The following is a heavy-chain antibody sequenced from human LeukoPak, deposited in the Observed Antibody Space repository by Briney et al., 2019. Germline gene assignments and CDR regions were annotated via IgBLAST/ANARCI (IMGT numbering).Heavy chain of an antibody. Sequence: ASVKVSCKASGYTFTSYYMHWVRQAPGQGLEWMGIINPSGGSTSYAQKFQGRVTMTRDTSTSTVYMELSSLRSEDTAVYYCAVSGSRRYYFDYGGQGTLVTVSS. V-gene: IGHV1-46*01. CDR1: GYTFTSYY. J-gene: IGHJ4*02. CDR3: AVSGSRRYYFDY. CDR2: INPSGGST. D-gene: IGHD1-26*01.